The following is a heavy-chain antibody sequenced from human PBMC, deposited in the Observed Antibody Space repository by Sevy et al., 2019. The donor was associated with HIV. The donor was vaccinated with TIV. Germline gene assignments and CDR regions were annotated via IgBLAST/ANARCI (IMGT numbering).Heavy chain of an antibody. CDR1: GFTFSNYW. Sequence: GGSLRLSCAVSGFTFSNYWMSWVRHAPGKGLDWVANIKHDGSERYYVDSVKGRFTISRDNAKNSLYLQMNSLRVADTAVYFCARGRYCSGGTCYFDYWGQGTLVTVSS. V-gene: IGHV3-7*01. J-gene: IGHJ4*02. CDR2: IKHDGSER. D-gene: IGHD2-15*01. CDR3: ARGRYCSGGTCYFDY.